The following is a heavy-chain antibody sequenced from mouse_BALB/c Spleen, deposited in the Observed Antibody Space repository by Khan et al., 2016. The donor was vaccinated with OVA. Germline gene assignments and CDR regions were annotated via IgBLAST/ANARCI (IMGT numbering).Heavy chain of an antibody. D-gene: IGHD4-1*01. CDR1: GFTFSPYS. V-gene: IGHV5-6*01. CDR3: ATHLTGSFAY. Sequence: EVELVESGGDLVKSGGSLKLSCAASGFTFSPYSMSWVRQTPDKRLEWVATISSDGDYTYYPDSVKGRFNISRDNATNTLYLQMSSLKSEDTAIYYCATHLTGSFAYWGQGTLVTVSA. J-gene: IGHJ3*01. CDR2: ISSDGDYT.